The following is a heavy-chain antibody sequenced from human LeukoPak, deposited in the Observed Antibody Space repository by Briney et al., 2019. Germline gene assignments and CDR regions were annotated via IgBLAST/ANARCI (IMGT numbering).Heavy chain of an antibody. CDR3: ARAYSSGWYGGAYYFDY. Sequence: GASVKVSCKASGYTFTSYDINWVRQATGQGLEWMGWMNPNSGNTGYAQKFQGRVTMTRNTSISTAYMELSSLRSEDTAVYYFARAYSSGWYGGAYYFDYWGQGTLVTGSS. D-gene: IGHD6-19*01. J-gene: IGHJ4*02. CDR1: GYTFTSYD. CDR2: MNPNSGNT. V-gene: IGHV1-8*01.